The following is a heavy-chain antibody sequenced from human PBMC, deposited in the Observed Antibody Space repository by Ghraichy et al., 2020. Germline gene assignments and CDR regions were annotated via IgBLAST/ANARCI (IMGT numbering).Heavy chain of an antibody. CDR2: IYHSGST. CDR1: GGSISSGGYS. Sequence: SETLSLTCAVSGGSISSGGYSWSWIRQPPGKGLEWIGYIYHSGSTYYNTSLKSRVTISVDRSKNQFSLKLSSVTAADTAVYYCAREYQQMLNWFDPWGQGTLVTVSS. D-gene: IGHD6-13*01. V-gene: IGHV4-30-2*01. CDR3: AREYQQMLNWFDP. J-gene: IGHJ5*02.